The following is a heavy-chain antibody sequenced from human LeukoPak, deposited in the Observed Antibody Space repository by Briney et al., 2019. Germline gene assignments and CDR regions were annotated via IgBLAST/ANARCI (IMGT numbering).Heavy chain of an antibody. CDR3: ARVLSQPAYYFDY. CDR1: GGTFSSYA. D-gene: IGHD2-2*01. Sequence: SSVQFSCKAAGGTFSSYAISWVRQAPGQGLEWLGGIIPIFGTANYAQKFQGRVTITADESTSTAYMELSSLRSEDTAVYYCARVLSQPAYYFDYWGQGTLVTVSS. CDR2: IIPIFGTA. J-gene: IGHJ4*02. V-gene: IGHV1-69*01.